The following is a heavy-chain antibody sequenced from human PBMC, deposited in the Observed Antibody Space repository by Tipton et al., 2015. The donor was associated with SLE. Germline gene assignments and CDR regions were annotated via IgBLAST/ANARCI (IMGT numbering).Heavy chain of an antibody. CDR3: ARVPDCSSTSCPFDY. D-gene: IGHD2-2*01. V-gene: IGHV4-59*11. CDR2: IYYSGST. CDR1: GGSISSHY. Sequence: TLSLTCTVSGGSISSHYWRWIRQPPGKGLEWIGYIYYSGSTNYNPSLKSRVTISVDTSKNQFSLKLSSVTAADTAVYYCARVPDCSSTSCPFDYWGQGTLVTVSS. J-gene: IGHJ4*02.